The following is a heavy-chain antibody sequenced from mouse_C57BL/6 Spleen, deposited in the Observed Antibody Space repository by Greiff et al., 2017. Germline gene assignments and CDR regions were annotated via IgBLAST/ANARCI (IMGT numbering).Heavy chain of an antibody. D-gene: IGHD1-1*01. CDR2: ISSGGSYT. J-gene: IGHJ1*03. V-gene: IGHV5-6*01. CDR3: ARRSYGSSLYWYFDV. Sequence: EVQGVESGGDLVKPGGSLKLSCAASGFTFSSYGMSWVRQTPDKRLEWVATISSGGSYTYSPDSVKGRFTISRDNAKNTLYLQMSSLKSEDTAMYYCARRSYGSSLYWYFDVWGTGTTVTVSS. CDR1: GFTFSSYG.